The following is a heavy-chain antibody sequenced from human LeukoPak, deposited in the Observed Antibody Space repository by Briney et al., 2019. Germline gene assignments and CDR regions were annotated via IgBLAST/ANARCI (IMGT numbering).Heavy chain of an antibody. V-gene: IGHV4-31*03. CDR2: IYYSGST. Sequence: SETLSFTCTVSGGSISSGGYYWSWIRQHPGKGLEWIGYIYYSGSTYYSPSLKSRVTISVDTSKNQFSLKLTSVTAADTAVYYCARCSVRSGYTFDFWGQGTLVTVSS. CDR3: ARCSVRSGYTFDF. D-gene: IGHD3-3*01. CDR1: GGSISSGGYY. J-gene: IGHJ4*02.